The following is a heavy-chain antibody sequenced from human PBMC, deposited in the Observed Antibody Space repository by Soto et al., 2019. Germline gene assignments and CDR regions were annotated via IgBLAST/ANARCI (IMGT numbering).Heavy chain of an antibody. V-gene: IGHV3-23*01. CDR3: AKGSSGWYERFDY. CDR2: ISGSGGST. J-gene: IGHJ4*02. D-gene: IGHD6-19*01. Sequence: EVQLLESGGGLVQPGGSLRLSCAASGFTFSSYAMSWVRQAPGKGLEWVSAISGSGGSTYYADSVKGRFTISRDNSRNTLYLQMNSLRAEDTAVYYCAKGSSGWYERFDYWGQGTLVTVSS. CDR1: GFTFSSYA.